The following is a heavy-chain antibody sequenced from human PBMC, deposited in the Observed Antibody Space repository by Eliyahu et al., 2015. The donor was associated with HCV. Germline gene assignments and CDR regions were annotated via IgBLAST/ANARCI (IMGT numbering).Heavy chain of an antibody. CDR2: ISWDGVSI. Sequence: EVQLVESGGGLVQPGRSXRLSCAASGFTFADXAMQWVRQAPGKGLEWVSGISWDGVSITYADSVKGRFTISRDNAKNSLYLQMNSLTSEDTALYYCAKDKIRTPYYGSGRAPGYFDLWGRGTLVTVSS. CDR1: GFTFADXA. CDR3: AKDKIRTPYYGSGRAPGYFDL. J-gene: IGHJ2*01. D-gene: IGHD3-10*01. V-gene: IGHV3-9*01.